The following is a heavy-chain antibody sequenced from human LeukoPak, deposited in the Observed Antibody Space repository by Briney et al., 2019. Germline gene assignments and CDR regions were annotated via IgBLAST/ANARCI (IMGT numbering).Heavy chain of an antibody. CDR1: GYSIVHGFF. Sequence: SETLSLTCTVSGYSIVHGFFWAWIRQPPGGGLEWIGSLYHSGTTYYNTSLKSRISTSVDTSKNQFSLKLRLVTAADTPVYYCARVEVPRDINDWYFDLRGRGTLVTVSS. V-gene: IGHV4-38-2*02. J-gene: IGHJ2*01. D-gene: IGHD2-15*01. CDR2: LYHSGTT. CDR3: ARVEVPRDINDWYFDL.